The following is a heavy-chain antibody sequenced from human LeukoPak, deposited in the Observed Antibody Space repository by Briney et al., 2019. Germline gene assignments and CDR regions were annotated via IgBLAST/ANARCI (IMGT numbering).Heavy chain of an antibody. CDR1: GGTFSSYA. Sequence: APVKVSCKASGGTFSSYAISWVRQAPGQGLEWMGGIIPIFGTANYAQKFQGRVTITADESTSTAYMGLSSLRSEDTAVYYCARGYYDSSGYSVDYWGQGTLVTVSS. D-gene: IGHD3-22*01. J-gene: IGHJ4*02. V-gene: IGHV1-69*13. CDR2: IIPIFGTA. CDR3: ARGYYDSSGYSVDY.